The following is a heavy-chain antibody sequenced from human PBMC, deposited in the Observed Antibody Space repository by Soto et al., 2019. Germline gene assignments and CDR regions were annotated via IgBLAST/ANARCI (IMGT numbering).Heavy chain of an antibody. CDR1: DFTFTNAW. CDR2: VSTSGNSA. J-gene: IGHJ4*02. CDR3: ASPGDPDF. D-gene: IGHD3-16*01. Sequence: PGGSLRLSCAASDFTFTNAWMNWVRQAPGKGLEWDSAVSTSGNSAYYADSVRGRFAISRDNSKNTLYLQMNSLRAEDTAIYYCASPGDPDFWGQGT. V-gene: IGHV3-23*01.